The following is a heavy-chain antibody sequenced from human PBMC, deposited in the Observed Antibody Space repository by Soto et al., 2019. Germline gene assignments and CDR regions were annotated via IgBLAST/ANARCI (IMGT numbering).Heavy chain of an antibody. CDR2: INPNSGGK. J-gene: IGHJ4*01. CDR1: GYTFTGYY. CDR3: ARTLAYGGVIYFDI. V-gene: IGHV1-2*02. Sequence: ASVKVSCKASGYTFTGYYIHWVRQAHGQGLQWMGWINPNSGGKNYAQEFQDRVTMTRGTSISTAYMELSRLTYDDTAVYYCARTLAYGGVIYFDIWGHGTLVTVSS. D-gene: IGHD3-16*01.